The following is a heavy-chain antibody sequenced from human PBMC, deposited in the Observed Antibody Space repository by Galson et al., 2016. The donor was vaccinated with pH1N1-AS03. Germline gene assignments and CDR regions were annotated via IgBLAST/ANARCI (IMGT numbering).Heavy chain of an antibody. CDR3: ISVGLEPFDY. J-gene: IGHJ4*02. CDR2: INDDGSVR. CDR1: GFTFSTYW. D-gene: IGHD1-1*01. Sequence: SLRLSCAVSGFTFSTYWMHWVRQVPGMGLVWVSRINDDGSVRSDMDSVKGRFTVVRDNAKANLYLQMNGLRAEETAVYHCISVGLEPFDYWGQGNLVTVSS. V-gene: IGHV3-74*01.